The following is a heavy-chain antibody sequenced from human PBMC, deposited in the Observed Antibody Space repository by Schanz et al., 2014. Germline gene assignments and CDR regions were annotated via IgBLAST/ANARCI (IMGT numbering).Heavy chain of an antibody. CDR2: IIPIHGIV. D-gene: IGHD2-15*01. CDR1: GGTFSTYP. J-gene: IGHJ3*02. CDR3: ARGGGPEDVFDI. Sequence: QVQLVQSGAEVKKPGFSMKVSCKASGGTFSTYPINWLRQAPGQGLEWMGRIIPIHGIVNYAQRFQDRVRITADKSTSTAYMELSSLRSDDTAVYYCARGGGPEDVFDIWGQGTILTVSS. V-gene: IGHV1-69*02.